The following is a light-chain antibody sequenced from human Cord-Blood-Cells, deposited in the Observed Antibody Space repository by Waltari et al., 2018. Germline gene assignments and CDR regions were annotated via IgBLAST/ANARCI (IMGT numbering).Light chain of an antibody. CDR2: AAS. Sequence: DIQMTQSPSSLSASVGDRVTITCRASQSISSYLNWYQQKPGKAPKLLIYAASSLQSGVPSRFRGSGTGTDFTLTISSLQTEEFATYYCQQSYSNPWTFGQGTKVEIK. J-gene: IGKJ1*01. V-gene: IGKV1-39*01. CDR1: QSISSY. CDR3: QQSYSNPWT.